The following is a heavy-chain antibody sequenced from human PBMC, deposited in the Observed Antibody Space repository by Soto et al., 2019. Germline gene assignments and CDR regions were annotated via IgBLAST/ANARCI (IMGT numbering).Heavy chain of an antibody. CDR2: MNPNSGNT. D-gene: IGHD4-17*01. J-gene: IGHJ2*01. CDR3: ARVHTVTTYFDV. CDR1: GYTFTSYD. V-gene: IGHV1-8*01. Sequence: QVQLVQSGAAVGKPGASVKVSCKASGYTFTSYDINWVRQASGQGLEWMGWMNPNSGNTGSAQRFQGRLTMTRNTSINTAYMELTSLTSEDAAVYYCARVHTVTTYFDVWGRGTLVAVSS.